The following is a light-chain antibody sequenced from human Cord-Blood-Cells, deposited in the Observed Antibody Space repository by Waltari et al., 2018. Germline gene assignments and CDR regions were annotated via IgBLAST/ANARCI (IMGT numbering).Light chain of an antibody. Sequence: EIVLTQSPATLSLSPGARATLSCRASQSVSSYLAWYQQKPVQAPRLLIYDASNRATGIPARFSGSGSGTDFTLTISSLEPEDFAVYYCQQRSNWPPITFGQGTRLEIK. CDR3: QQRSNWPPIT. CDR1: QSVSSY. V-gene: IGKV3-11*01. CDR2: DAS. J-gene: IGKJ5*01.